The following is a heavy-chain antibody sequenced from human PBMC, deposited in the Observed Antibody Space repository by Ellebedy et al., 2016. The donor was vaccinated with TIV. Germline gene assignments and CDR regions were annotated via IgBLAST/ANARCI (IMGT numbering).Heavy chain of an antibody. J-gene: IGHJ4*02. D-gene: IGHD6-19*01. CDR1: GFTFSNYA. V-gene: IGHV3-23*01. Sequence: GESLKISCAASGFTFSNYAMTWVRQAPGKGLEWISALSGRGSSVYYADSFKGRFTISRDNSNNTLYLQMNSLRADDTAVYYWAKGRISVAVGVDYWGQGTLVTVSS. CDR2: LSGRGSSV. CDR3: AKGRISVAVGVDY.